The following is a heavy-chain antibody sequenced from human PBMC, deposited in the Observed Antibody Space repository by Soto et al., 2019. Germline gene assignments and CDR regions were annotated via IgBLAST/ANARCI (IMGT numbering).Heavy chain of an antibody. J-gene: IGHJ5*02. CDR1: GGTFSSYA. CDR2: IIPIFGTA. V-gene: IGHV1-69*13. Sequence: ASVKVSCKASGGTFSSYAISWVRQAPGQGLEWMGGIIPIFGTANYAQKFQGRVTITADESTSTAYMELSSLRSEDTAVYYCARDGEYCGGDCYYNWFDPWGQGTLVTVSS. D-gene: IGHD2-21*02. CDR3: ARDGEYCGGDCYYNWFDP.